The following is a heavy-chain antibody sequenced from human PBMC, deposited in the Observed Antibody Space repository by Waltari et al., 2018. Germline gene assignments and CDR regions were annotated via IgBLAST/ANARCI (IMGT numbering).Heavy chain of an antibody. V-gene: IGHV5-51*01. CDR2: LQAEDADM. J-gene: IGHJ4*02. Sequence: EVQLVQSGAEVKKPGESLKISCKASGYSFTTYWIGWVRQMPGEGLRWVGVLQAEDADMRHSPSFPGQGTNEVEKSIDTAYLPWSSLKPSDAAMYYCARQGGGGIGNSNYWGQGTLVTVSS. CDR3: ARQGGGGIGNSNY. D-gene: IGHD3-16*01. CDR1: GYSFTTYW.